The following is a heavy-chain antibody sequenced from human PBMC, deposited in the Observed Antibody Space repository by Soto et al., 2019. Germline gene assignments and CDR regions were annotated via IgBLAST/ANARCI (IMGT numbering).Heavy chain of an antibody. CDR1: GFVVTSKY. D-gene: IGHD1-20*01. Sequence: EVQLVETGGGLIQPGGSLRLSCAASGFVVTSKYMAWVRQAPGKGLEWVSVIYGNDIRPYADSVKGRFIVSKDNTENTMYLQMNSLRVEDTAVYFCAIAYNWISAFDYGGQGTLVTVSS. CDR3: AIAYNWISAFDY. V-gene: IGHV3-53*02. J-gene: IGHJ4*02. CDR2: IYGNDIR.